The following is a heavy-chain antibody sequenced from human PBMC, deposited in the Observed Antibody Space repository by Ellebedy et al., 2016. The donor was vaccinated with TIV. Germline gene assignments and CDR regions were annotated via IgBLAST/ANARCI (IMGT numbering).Heavy chain of an antibody. Sequence: GGSLRLXXAASGFTFSSYSMNWVRQAPGKGLEWVSSISSSSSYIYYADSVKGRFTISRDNAKNSLYLQMNSLRAEDTAVYYCARFIAARGIDYWGQGTLVTVSS. V-gene: IGHV3-21*01. CDR1: GFTFSSYS. D-gene: IGHD6-6*01. J-gene: IGHJ4*02. CDR2: ISSSSSYI. CDR3: ARFIAARGIDY.